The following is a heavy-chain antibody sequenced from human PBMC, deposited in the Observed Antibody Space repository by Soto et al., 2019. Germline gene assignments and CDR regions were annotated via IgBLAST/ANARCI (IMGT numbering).Heavy chain of an antibody. Sequence: PGESLKISCKGSGYSFTSYWIGWVRQMPGKGLEWMGIIYPGDSDTRYSPSFQGQVTISADKSISTAYLQWSSLKASDTAMYYCARNRGVGYCSGGSCWNWFDPWGQGTLVTVSS. D-gene: IGHD2-15*01. CDR3: ARNRGVGYCSGGSCWNWFDP. J-gene: IGHJ5*02. V-gene: IGHV5-51*01. CDR2: IYPGDSDT. CDR1: GYSFTSYW.